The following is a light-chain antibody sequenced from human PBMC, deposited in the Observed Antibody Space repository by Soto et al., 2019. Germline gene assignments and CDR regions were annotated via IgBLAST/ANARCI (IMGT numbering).Light chain of an antibody. J-gene: IGKJ4*01. CDR1: QGISSY. Sequence: IQLTQSPSSLSASVGDRVTITCRASQGISSYLAWYQQKPGKAPKLLIYAASTLQSGVPSRFSGSGSGTDFTLTISRLQPDDFATYYCQQLNSYPLTFGGGTKVEIK. V-gene: IGKV1-9*01. CDR3: QQLNSYPLT. CDR2: AAS.